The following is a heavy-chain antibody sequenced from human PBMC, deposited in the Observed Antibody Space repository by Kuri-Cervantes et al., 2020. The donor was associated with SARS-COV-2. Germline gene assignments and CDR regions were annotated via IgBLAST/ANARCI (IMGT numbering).Heavy chain of an antibody. V-gene: IGHV4-38-2*01. Sequence: GSLRLSCAVSGYSISSGYYWGWLRQPPGKGLGWIGSIYHSGSTYYNPPLKSRVTIPVDTSKNQFSLKLSSVTAADTAVYYWARRAAAGTILSDYWGQGTLVTVSS. CDR2: IYHSGST. D-gene: IGHD6-13*01. J-gene: IGHJ4*02. CDR3: ARRAAAGTILSDY. CDR1: GYSISSGYY.